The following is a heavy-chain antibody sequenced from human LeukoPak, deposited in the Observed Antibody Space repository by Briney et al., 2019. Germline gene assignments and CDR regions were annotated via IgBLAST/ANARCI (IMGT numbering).Heavy chain of an antibody. CDR1: GGSISSYY. CDR2: IYYSGST. J-gene: IGHJ6*03. CDR3: ARDCSSTSCYHSGYYYYMDV. D-gene: IGHD2-2*01. Sequence: SETLSLTCTVSGGSISSYYWSWIRQPPGKGLEWIGYIYYSGSTNYNPSLKSRVTISVDTSKNQFSLKLSSVTAADTAVYYCARDCSSTSCYHSGYYYYMDVWGNGTTVTVSS. V-gene: IGHV4-59*01.